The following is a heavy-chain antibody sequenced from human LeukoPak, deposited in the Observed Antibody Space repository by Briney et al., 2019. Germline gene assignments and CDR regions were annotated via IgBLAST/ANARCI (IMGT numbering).Heavy chain of an antibody. Sequence: PSETLSLTCVVYGGSFSGYYWSYIRQPPGKGLEWIGEINHSGSTNYNPSLKSRVTISVDTSKNQFSLRLSSVTAADTAVYYCARRVYYGSRFDYWGQGTLVTVSS. CDR1: GGSFSGYY. CDR2: INHSGST. J-gene: IGHJ4*02. D-gene: IGHD3-22*01. CDR3: ARRVYYGSRFDY. V-gene: IGHV4-34*01.